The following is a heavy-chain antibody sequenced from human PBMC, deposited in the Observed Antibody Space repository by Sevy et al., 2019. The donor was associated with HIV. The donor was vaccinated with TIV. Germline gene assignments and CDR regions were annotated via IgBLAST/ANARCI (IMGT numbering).Heavy chain of an antibody. D-gene: IGHD3-22*01. Sequence: GESLKISCKGSGYSFTSRWIGWVRHMPRKGLEWMGIIYPDDSDTRYSPSFQGQVTFSADKSISTAYLQWSSLKASDTAMYYCATSRSAYFDSSGYYIYWGQGTLVTVSS. CDR3: ATSRSAYFDSSGYYIY. V-gene: IGHV5-51*01. CDR2: IYPDDSDT. CDR1: GYSFTSRW. J-gene: IGHJ4*02.